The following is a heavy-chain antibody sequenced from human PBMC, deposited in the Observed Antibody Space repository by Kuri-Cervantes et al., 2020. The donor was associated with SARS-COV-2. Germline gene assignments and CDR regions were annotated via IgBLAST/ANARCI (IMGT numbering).Heavy chain of an antibody. V-gene: IGHV3-23*01. D-gene: IGHD1-20*01. CDR3: ARDLWSNNWKTQGATDV. J-gene: IGHJ3*01. Sequence: GESLKISCAASGFTFSSYAMSWVRQAPGKGLEWVSAISGSGGSTYYADSVKGRFTISRDNGRSTLFLQMESLRAEDTALYFCARDLWSNNWKTQGATDVWGQGTMVTVSS. CDR1: GFTFSSYA. CDR2: ISGSGGST.